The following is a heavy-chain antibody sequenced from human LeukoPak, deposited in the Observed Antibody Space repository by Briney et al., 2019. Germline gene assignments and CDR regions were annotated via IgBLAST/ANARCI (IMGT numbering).Heavy chain of an antibody. CDR1: GFTFSSYA. Sequence: QPGGSLRLSCAASGFTFSSYAMSWVRQAPGKGREWVSAISGSGGSTYYADSVKGRFTISRDNSKNTLYLQMNSLRAEDTAVYYCARSKYYYDSSGYLDYWGQGTLVTVSS. CDR2: ISGSGGST. J-gene: IGHJ4*02. V-gene: IGHV3-23*01. D-gene: IGHD3-22*01. CDR3: ARSKYYYDSSGYLDY.